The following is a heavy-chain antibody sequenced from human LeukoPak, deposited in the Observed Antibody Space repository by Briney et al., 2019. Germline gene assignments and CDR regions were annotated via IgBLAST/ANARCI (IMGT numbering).Heavy chain of an antibody. CDR2: INPSGGST. J-gene: IGHJ6*02. V-gene: IGHV1-46*01. CDR3: ASRGQVASPPPRDYYYGMDV. D-gene: IGHD3-16*01. Sequence: ASVKVSCKASGYTFTTYYMHWVRQAPGQGLEWMGIINPSGGSTSYAQKFQGRVTMTRDTSTSTVYTELSSLRSEDTAVYYCASRGQVASPPPRDYYYGMDVWGQGTTVTVSS. CDR1: GYTFTTYY.